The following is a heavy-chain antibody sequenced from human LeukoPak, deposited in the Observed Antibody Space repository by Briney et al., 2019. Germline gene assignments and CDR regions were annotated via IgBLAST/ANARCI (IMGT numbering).Heavy chain of an antibody. CDR3: AKSMSSGSLEYFQH. Sequence: GGSLRLSCAASGFTFSSYSMNWVRQAPGKGLGWVSYISSSSSTIYYADSVKGRFTISRDNSKNTLYLQMNSLRAEDTAVYYCAKSMSSGSLEYFQHWGQGTLVTVSS. J-gene: IGHJ1*01. D-gene: IGHD6-19*01. CDR1: GFTFSSYS. CDR2: ISSSSSTI. V-gene: IGHV3-48*01.